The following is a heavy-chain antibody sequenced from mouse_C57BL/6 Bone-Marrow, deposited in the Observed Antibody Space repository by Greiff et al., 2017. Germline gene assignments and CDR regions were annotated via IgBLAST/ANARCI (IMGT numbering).Heavy chain of an antibody. CDR1: GFTFSDYY. J-gene: IGHJ1*03. CDR3: ARRRYDYDWCLDV. CDR2: ISNGGGST. D-gene: IGHD2-4*01. V-gene: IGHV5-12*01. Sequence: EVQLQESGGGLVQPGGSLKLSCAASGFTFSDYYMYWVRQTPEKRLEWVAYISNGGGSTYYPDTVKGRFTLSIDKAKNTRYLQRSLLKSEDTAMYYCARRRYDYDWCLDVWGTGTPVTVSS.